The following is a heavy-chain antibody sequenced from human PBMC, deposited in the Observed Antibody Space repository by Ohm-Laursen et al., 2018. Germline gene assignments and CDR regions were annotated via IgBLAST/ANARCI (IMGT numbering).Heavy chain of an antibody. V-gene: IGHV3-11*01. Sequence: GSLRLSCTASGFTFSDYYMSWIRQAPGKGLEWVSYISSSGSTIYYADSVKGRFTISRDNAKDSLFLQMNSLRAEDTAVYYCARDSSGSGGDSDYWGQGTLVTVSS. CDR2: ISSSGSTI. J-gene: IGHJ4*02. CDR3: ARDSSGSGGDSDY. CDR1: GFTFSDYY. D-gene: IGHD3-10*01.